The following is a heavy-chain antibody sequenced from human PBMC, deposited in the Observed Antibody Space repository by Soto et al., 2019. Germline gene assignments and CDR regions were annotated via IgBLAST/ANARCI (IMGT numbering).Heavy chain of an antibody. V-gene: IGHV1-18*01. J-gene: IGHJ4*02. CDR1: DYTFTSSH. CDR2: VNIYNGNT. Sequence: QVQLVQSGAEVKTPGASVKVSCKASDYTFTSSHISWVRQAPGQGLEWMGWVNIYNGNTNYAQKFQGRVTMTTDTSTSTAYMELGSLKSDDTAVYYCASADYGDNDYWGQGTLVTVSS. CDR3: ASADYGDNDY. D-gene: IGHD4-17*01.